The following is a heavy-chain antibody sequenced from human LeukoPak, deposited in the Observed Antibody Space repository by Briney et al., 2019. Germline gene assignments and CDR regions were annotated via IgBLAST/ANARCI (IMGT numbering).Heavy chain of an antibody. CDR3: TGGRLYCSGGSCEKANDAFDI. CDR2: ISSSSSYI. D-gene: IGHD2-15*01. Sequence: PGGSLRLSCAASGFTFSSNAMSWVRQAPGKGLEWVSSISSSSSYIYYADSVKGRFTISRDNAKNSLYLQMNSLRAEDTAVYYCTGGRLYCSGGSCEKANDAFDIWGQGTMVTVSS. V-gene: IGHV3-21*01. J-gene: IGHJ3*02. CDR1: GFTFSSNA.